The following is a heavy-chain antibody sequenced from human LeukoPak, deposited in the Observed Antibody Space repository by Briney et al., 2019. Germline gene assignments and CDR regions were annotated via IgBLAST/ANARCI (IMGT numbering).Heavy chain of an antibody. V-gene: IGHV3-23*01. Sequence: GGSLRLSCAASGFTFSSYGMSWVRQAPGKGLEWVSSISGSGGSTYYADSVKGRFTISRDNSKSTLYLQMISLRAEDTAVYYCASRGYSYASPGYYFDYWGQGTLVTVSS. CDR1: GFTFSSYG. CDR2: ISGSGGST. CDR3: ASRGYSYASPGYYFDY. J-gene: IGHJ4*02. D-gene: IGHD5-18*01.